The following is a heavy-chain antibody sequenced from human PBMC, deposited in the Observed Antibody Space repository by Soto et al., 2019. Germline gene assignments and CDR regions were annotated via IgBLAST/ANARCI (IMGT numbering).Heavy chain of an antibody. J-gene: IGHJ4*02. Sequence: GESLKISCKGSGYSFTSYWIGWVRQMPGKGLEWMGIIYPGDSDTRYSPSFQGQVTISADKSISTAYLQWSSLKASDTAMYYCARLPHSIAAAGSQLDYWGQGTLVTVSS. V-gene: IGHV5-51*01. D-gene: IGHD6-13*01. CDR1: GYSFTSYW. CDR2: IYPGDSDT. CDR3: ARLPHSIAAAGSQLDY.